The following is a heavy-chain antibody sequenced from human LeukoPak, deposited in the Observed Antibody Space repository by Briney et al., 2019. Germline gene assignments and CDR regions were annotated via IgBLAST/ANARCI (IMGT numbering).Heavy chain of an antibody. V-gene: IGHV4-39*07. D-gene: IGHD6-25*01. J-gene: IGHJ4*02. Sequence: SETLSLTCTVSGGSISSSDYYWGWIRQPPGKGLEWIGNIYYSGSANHNPSLKSRVTISRDTSKNQFSLKLTSVTTADTAVYYCARAGGVKTAALDLDYWGQGTLVTVSS. CDR3: ARAGGVKTAALDLDY. CDR2: IYYSGSA. CDR1: GGSISSSDYY.